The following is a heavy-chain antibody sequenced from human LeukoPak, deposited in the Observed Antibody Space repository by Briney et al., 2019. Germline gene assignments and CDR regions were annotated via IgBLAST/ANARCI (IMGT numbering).Heavy chain of an antibody. J-gene: IGHJ6*02. V-gene: IGHV3-23*01. D-gene: IGHD3-3*01. CDR3: AKSVAIYFYYGLDV. CDR1: GFTLSSYA. Sequence: RGGSLRLSCAASGFTLSSYAMSWVRQTPGEGLEWGSAISGSGGSTYYADSVKGRFTISRDNSKNTLFLQMNSLRAEDTAPYYCAKSVAIYFYYGLDVWGQGTTVAVSS. CDR2: ISGSGGST.